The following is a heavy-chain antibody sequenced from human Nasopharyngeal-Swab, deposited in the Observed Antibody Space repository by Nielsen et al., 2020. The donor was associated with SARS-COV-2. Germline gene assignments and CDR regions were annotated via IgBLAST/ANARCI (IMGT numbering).Heavy chain of an antibody. V-gene: IGHV3-9*01. CDR1: GFTFDDYA. J-gene: IGHJ3*02. CDR2: ISWNSGSI. CDR3: AREPTVLRSSHRDAFDI. Sequence: GGSLRLSCAASGFTFDDYAMHWVRQAPGKGLEWVSGISWNSGSIGYADSVKGRFTISRDNSKNTLYLQMNSLRAEDTAVYYCAREPTVLRSSHRDAFDIWGQGTMVTVSS. D-gene: IGHD2/OR15-2a*01.